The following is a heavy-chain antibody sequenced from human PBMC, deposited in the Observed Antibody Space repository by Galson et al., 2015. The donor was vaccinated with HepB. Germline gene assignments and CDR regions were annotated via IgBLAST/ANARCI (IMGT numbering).Heavy chain of an antibody. V-gene: IGHV3-15*01. D-gene: IGHD2-2*01. CDR2: IKSKSDGGTT. CDR3: AAFFAGDIVIVPAAP. J-gene: IGHJ6*04. Sequence: SLRLSCAASGFSFENSWMSWVRQIPGKGLECVGRIKSKSDGGTTDYIAPVEGRFTISRDDSRNMLYLQMNSLKTEDTGIYYCAAFFAGDIVIVPAAPWGKGTTVTVSS. CDR1: GFSFENSW.